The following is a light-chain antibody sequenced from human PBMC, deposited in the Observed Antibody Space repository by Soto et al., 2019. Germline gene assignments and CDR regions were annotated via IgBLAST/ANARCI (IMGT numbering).Light chain of an antibody. CDR2: DDD. J-gene: IGLJ1*01. CDR1: SSKIRGNS. V-gene: IGLV1-51*01. CDR3: GSSNSSRSADV. Sequence: QAVRTQPPAMPAAPGQRATIFCFGSSSKIRGNSVSRYQRLPGTAPILLTYDDDTRPSGIPDGFSGSKSGTSATLVITGFQTGDEAEYYGGSSNSSRSADVFGTGTKGTGL.